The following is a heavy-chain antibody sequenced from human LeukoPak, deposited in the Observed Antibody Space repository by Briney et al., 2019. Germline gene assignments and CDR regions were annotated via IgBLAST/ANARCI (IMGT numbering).Heavy chain of an antibody. Sequence: GGSLRLSCAASGFTFSSYSMNWVRQAPGKGLEWAAVISHDGKERYHGDPVKGRFTISRDNSKNTLYLQMNNMRAEDTATYYCAKGVYGSRSTSFADFWGQGTLVTVSS. J-gene: IGHJ4*02. V-gene: IGHV3-30*18. CDR3: AKGVYGSRSTSFADF. CDR2: ISHDGKER. D-gene: IGHD3-10*01. CDR1: GFTFSSYS.